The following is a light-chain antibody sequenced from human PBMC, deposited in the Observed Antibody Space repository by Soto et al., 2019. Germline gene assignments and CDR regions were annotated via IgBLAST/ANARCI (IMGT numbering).Light chain of an antibody. J-gene: IGLJ2*01. CDR2: EVS. CDR3: SSYAGSNTVV. CDR1: SSDVGGYNY. Sequence: QSALTQPPSASGSPGQSVIISCSGTSSDVGGYNYVSWYQQHPGKAPKLIIFEVSKRPSGVPDRFSGSKSGNTASLTVSGXXXXXXADYYCSSYAGSNTVVFGGRTKL. V-gene: IGLV2-8*01.